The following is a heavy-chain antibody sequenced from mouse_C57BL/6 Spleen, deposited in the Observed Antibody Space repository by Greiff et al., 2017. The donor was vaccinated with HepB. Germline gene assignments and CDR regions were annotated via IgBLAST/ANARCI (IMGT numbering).Heavy chain of an antibody. J-gene: IGHJ2*01. CDR1: GYTFTSYW. Sequence: QVQLQHPGAELVKPGASVKMSCKASGYTFTSYWITWVKQRPGQGLEWIGDIYPGSGSTNYNEKFKSKATLTVDTSSSTAYMQLSSLTSEDSAVYYCARAYYYGSSYDYWGQGTTLTVSS. V-gene: IGHV1-55*01. CDR3: ARAYYYGSSYDY. D-gene: IGHD1-1*01. CDR2: IYPGSGST.